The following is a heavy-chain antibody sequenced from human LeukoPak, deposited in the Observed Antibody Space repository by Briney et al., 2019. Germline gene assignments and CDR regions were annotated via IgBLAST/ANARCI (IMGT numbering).Heavy chain of an antibody. CDR1: GYTFTSYD. J-gene: IGHJ3*02. CDR2: MNPNSGNT. CDR3: ARERGGGTTGTMTYDI. Sequence: ASLKVSCKASGYTFTSYDINWVRQATGQGLEWMGWMNPNSGNTGYAQKFQGRVTMTRNTSINTAYMELSSLRSEDTAVYYCARERGGGTTGTMTYDIWGQGTVVTVSS. V-gene: IGHV1-8*01. D-gene: IGHD1-1*01.